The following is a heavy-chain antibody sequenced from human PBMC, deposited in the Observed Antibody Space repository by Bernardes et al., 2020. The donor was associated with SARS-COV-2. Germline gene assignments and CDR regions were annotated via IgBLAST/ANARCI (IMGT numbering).Heavy chain of an antibody. V-gene: IGHV7-4-1*02. Sequence: ASVKVSCKASGYTFTSYAINWVRQAPGQGLDWMGWLNTNTGHPTYAQRFTGRFVFSLDTSVSTAYLQISSLKAEDTAVYYCARDSYYYYYGMDVWGQGTTVNVSS. CDR1: GYTFTSYA. CDR2: LNTNTGHP. CDR3: ARDSYYYYYGMDV. J-gene: IGHJ6*02.